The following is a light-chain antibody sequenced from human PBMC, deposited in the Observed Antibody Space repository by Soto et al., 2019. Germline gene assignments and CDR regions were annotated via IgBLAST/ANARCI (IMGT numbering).Light chain of an antibody. CDR1: SSDVGTYPY. CDR2: DVN. V-gene: IGLV2-14*03. CDR3: GSYTTSSTVV. J-gene: IGLJ2*01. Sequence: QSALTQPASVSGSPGQSITISCTGTSSDVGTYPYVSWYQQHPGKAPKLMIYDVNRRPSGVSNRFSGSKSGSTASLTISGLQAEDEADYYCGSYTTSSTVVFGGGTQLT.